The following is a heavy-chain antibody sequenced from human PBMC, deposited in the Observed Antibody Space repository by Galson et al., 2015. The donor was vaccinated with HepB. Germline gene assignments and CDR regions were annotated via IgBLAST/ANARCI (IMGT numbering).Heavy chain of an antibody. V-gene: IGHV3-21*01. CDR3: AGGGIRYFDWSDHGLEPPHDY. CDR2: ISSSSSYI. Sequence: SLRLSCAASGFTFSSYSMNWVRQAPGKGLEWVSSISSSSSYIYYADSVKGRFTISRDNAKNSLYLQMNSLRAEDTAVYYCAGGGIRYFDWSDHGLEPPHDYWGQGTLVTVSS. D-gene: IGHD3-9*01. CDR1: GFTFSSYS. J-gene: IGHJ4*02.